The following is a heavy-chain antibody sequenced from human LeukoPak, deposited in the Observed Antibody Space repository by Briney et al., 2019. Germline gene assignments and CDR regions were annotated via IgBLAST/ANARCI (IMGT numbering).Heavy chain of an antibody. D-gene: IGHD6-19*01. CDR3: ARSSRGWSANFDY. J-gene: IGHJ4*02. Sequence: SKTLSLTCTVSGGSISSSSYYWSWIRQPPGKGLEWIGYIYYSGSTNYNPSLKSRVTISVDTSKNQFSLKLSSVTAADTAVYYCARSSRGWSANFDYWGQGTLVTVSS. CDR1: GGSISSSSYY. CDR2: IYYSGST. V-gene: IGHV4-61*01.